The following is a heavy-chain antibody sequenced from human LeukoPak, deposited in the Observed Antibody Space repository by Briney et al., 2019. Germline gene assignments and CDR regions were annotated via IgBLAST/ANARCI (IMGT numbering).Heavy chain of an antibody. CDR2: IYYSWST. D-gene: IGHD4-17*01. J-gene: IGHJ6*02. CDR1: GGSISSCY. CDR3: ARENDYGDYYYGMDV. V-gene: IGHV4-59*13. Sequence: SETLSLTCTVSGGSISSCYSSWMPHPPPQGREWIGYIYYSWSTNYNPSLKSRVTISVDTSKKQFSLKLSSVTAAETAVYYCARENDYGDYYYGMDVWGQGTTVTVSS.